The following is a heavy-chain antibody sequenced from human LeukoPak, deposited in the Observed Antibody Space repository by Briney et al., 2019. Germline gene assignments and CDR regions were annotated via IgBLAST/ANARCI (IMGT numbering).Heavy chain of an antibody. V-gene: IGHV1-2*02. J-gene: IGHJ5*02. D-gene: IGHD1-26*01. Sequence: ASVKVSCKASGGTFSSYAISWVRQAPGRGLEWVGWITPNSGGTNYAQKFQGRVTMTRDTSSNTAYMELSSLTSDDTAVYYCARPLKSGNYGRFDPWGQGTLVTVSS. CDR1: GGTFSSYA. CDR2: ITPNSGGT. CDR3: ARPLKSGNYGRFDP.